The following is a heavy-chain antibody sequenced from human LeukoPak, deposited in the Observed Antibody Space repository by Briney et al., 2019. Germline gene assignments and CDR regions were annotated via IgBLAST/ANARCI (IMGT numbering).Heavy chain of an antibody. J-gene: IGHJ3*02. CDR2: ISWNSGSI. V-gene: IGHV3-9*01. D-gene: IGHD6-19*01. CDR3: ASRRSGWPNDAFDI. Sequence: HPGGSLRLSCAASGFTFDDYAMHWVRQAPGKGLEWVSGISWNSGSIGYADSVKGRFTISRDNAKNSVYLQMNSLTPEDTAMYYCASRRSGWPNDAFDIWGQGTMVTVTS. CDR1: GFTFDDYA.